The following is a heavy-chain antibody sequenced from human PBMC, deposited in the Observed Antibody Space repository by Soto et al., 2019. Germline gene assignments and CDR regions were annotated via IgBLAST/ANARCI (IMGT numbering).Heavy chain of an antibody. CDR3: ATLMNLVGELLFLRGAVVSFDI. CDR2: ISSSGSTI. CDR1: GFTFSDYY. J-gene: IGHJ3*02. Sequence: GGSLRLSCAASGFTFSDYYMSWIRQAPGKGLEWVSYISSSGSTIYYADSVKGRFPISRDNAKNSLYLQMNSLRAEDTAVYYCATLMNLVGELLFLRGAVVSFDIWGQGTMGTVSS. V-gene: IGHV3-11*01. D-gene: IGHD3-10*01.